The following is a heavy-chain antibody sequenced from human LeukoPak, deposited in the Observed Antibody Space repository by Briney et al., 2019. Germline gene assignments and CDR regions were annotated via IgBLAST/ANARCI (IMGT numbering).Heavy chain of an antibody. CDR2: IYYSGIT. V-gene: IGHV4-59*01. CDR3: ARGYYYDSSGYFLDF. CDR1: GDSISSYY. D-gene: IGHD3-22*01. Sequence: SETLSLTCTVSGDSISSYYWSWIRQSPGRGLEWIGYIYYSGITKYNPSLKSRVTISVDTSTNQFSLRLSSVTAADTAVYYCARGYYYDSSGYFLDFWGQGTLVTVSS. J-gene: IGHJ4*02.